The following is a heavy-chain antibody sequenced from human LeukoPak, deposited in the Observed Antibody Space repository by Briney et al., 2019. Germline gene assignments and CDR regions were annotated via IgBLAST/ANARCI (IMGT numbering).Heavy chain of an antibody. Sequence: ASVKVSCKASGYTFTSYGISWVRQAPGQGLEWMGWISAYNGNTNYAQKLQGRVTMTTDTSTSTAYMELRSLRSDDTAVYYGARDPGIPGTAMVRDLDYWGQGTLVTVSS. V-gene: IGHV1-18*01. CDR3: ARDPGIPGTAMVRDLDY. CDR2: ISAYNGNT. J-gene: IGHJ4*02. CDR1: GYTFTSYG. D-gene: IGHD5-18*01.